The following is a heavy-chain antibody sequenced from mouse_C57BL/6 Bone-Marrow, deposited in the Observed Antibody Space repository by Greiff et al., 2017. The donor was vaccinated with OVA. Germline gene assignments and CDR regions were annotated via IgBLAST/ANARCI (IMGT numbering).Heavy chain of an antibody. CDR2: ICDGGSYT. V-gene: IGHV5-4*01. J-gene: IGHJ4*01. CDR3: ARDLRAKPCDMDY. Sequence: EVKLVESGGGLVKPGGSLKLSCAASGFTFSSYAMSWVRQTPEKRLEWVATICDGGSYTYYPDNVKGRFTISRDNAKNNLYMLLSHLTSEDTAMYDCARDLRAKPCDMDYWGQGTSVTVSS. CDR1: GFTFSSYA.